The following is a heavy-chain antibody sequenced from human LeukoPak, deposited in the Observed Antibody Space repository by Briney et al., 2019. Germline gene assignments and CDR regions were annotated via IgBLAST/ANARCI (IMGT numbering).Heavy chain of an antibody. CDR1: GFTFNYFS. Sequence: GGSLRLLWAASGFTFNYFSMNWVCQAPGKGLEWVSYISSTSSTIYYTDSVEGRFTISRDNAKNSLYLQMNSLRDEDTAMYYSARGRTDFDYWGQGTLVTVSS. CDR3: ARGRTDFDY. CDR2: ISSTSSTI. V-gene: IGHV3-48*02. J-gene: IGHJ4*02.